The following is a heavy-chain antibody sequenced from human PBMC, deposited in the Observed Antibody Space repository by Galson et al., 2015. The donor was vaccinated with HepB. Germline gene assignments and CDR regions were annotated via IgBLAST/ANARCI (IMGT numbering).Heavy chain of an antibody. D-gene: IGHD3-10*01. Sequence: SVKVSCKASGGTFSSYAISRVRQAPGQGLEWMGGIIPIFGTANYAQKFQGRVTITADESTSTAYMELSSLRSEDTAVYYCARAPRLLGSLYYFDYWGQGTLVTVSS. J-gene: IGHJ4*02. CDR1: GGTFSSYA. CDR3: ARAPRLLGSLYYFDY. V-gene: IGHV1-69*13. CDR2: IIPIFGTA.